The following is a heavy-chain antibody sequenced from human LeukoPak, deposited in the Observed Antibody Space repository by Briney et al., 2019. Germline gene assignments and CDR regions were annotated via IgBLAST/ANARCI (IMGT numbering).Heavy chain of an antibody. V-gene: IGHV1-46*01. Sequence: ASVTVSCKASGYTFTSYYMHWVRQAPGQGLEWMGIINPSGGSTSYAQKFQGRVTMTRDMSTITVYMELSSLRSEDTAVYYCARDQGGYYYYYYMDVWGKGTTVTVSS. CDR1: GYTFTSYY. J-gene: IGHJ6*03. CDR2: INPSGGST. CDR3: ARDQGGYYYYYYMDV. D-gene: IGHD3-16*01.